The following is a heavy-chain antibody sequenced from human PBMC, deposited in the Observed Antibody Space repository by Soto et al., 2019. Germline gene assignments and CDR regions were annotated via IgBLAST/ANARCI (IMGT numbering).Heavy chain of an antibody. CDR3: ARVHVMVVAGSTFDY. CDR2: RYHGGTT. Sequence: SETLSLTCTVSGYSISGGSYWAWSRQPPGKGAEWGAGRYHGGTTFYHPSLKSRITISVDTSNNQFSLTLTSVTAADTAVYYCARVHVMVVAGSTFDYWGHGTLVTVSS. J-gene: IGHJ4*01. V-gene: IGHV4-38-2*02. D-gene: IGHD6-19*01. CDR1: GYSISGGSY.